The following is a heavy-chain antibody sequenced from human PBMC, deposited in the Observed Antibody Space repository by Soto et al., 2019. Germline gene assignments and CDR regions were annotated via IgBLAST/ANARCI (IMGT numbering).Heavy chain of an antibody. CDR2: INPSGGST. V-gene: IGHV1-46*01. J-gene: IGHJ4*02. D-gene: IGHD6-13*01. CDR3: ARLTYSFSSGPY. CDR1: GYTFTGYY. Sequence: ASVKVSCKASGYTFTGYYMHWVRQAPGQGLGWMGMINPSGGSTSYAQKFQGRVTMTRDTSTSTVYMELSSLRSEDTAVYYCARLTYSFSSGPYWGQGTLVTVSS.